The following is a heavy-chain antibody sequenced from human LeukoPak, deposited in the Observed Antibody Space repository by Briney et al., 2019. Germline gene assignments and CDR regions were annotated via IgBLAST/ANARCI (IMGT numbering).Heavy chain of an antibody. V-gene: IGHV4-34*01. CDR1: GGSFSGYY. D-gene: IGHD6-25*01. J-gene: IGHJ4*01. Sequence: SETLSLTCAVYGGSFSGYYWSWIRQPPGKGLEWIGSIYSSGSTYYNSSLKSRVTISIDTSKNQVSLKMSSVTAADTAVYYCAKSGGYGLIDYWGQGTLVTVSS. CDR3: AKSGGYGLIDY. CDR2: IYSSGST.